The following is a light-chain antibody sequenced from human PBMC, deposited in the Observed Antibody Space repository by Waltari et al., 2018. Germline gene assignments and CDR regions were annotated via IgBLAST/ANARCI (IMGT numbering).Light chain of an antibody. CDR1: QGINSY. Sequence: DIQLTQSPSFLSASVGDRVTITCWARQGINSYLAWYQQKPGKAPKFVTFSPSTLQSGVPSRFSGSGSGTEFTLIISNLQPEDCATYYCQQLNSYPFTFGQGTRLEIK. CDR2: SPS. V-gene: IGKV1-9*01. J-gene: IGKJ5*01. CDR3: QQLNSYPFT.